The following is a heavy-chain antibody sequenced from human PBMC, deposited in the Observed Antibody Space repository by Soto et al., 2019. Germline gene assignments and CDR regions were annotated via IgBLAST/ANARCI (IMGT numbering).Heavy chain of an antibody. CDR1: GYTFTSYA. D-gene: IGHD2-2*01. CDR2: INAGNGNT. CDR3: AREGLVLVPTTVNSDYYYYAMDV. Sequence: ASVKVSCKASGYTFTSYAMHWVRQAPGQRLEWMGWINAGNGNTKYSQKFQGRVTITRDTSTRTAYMELSSLRSEDTAVYYCAREGLVLVPTTVNSDYYYYAMDVWGQGAAVTVSS. V-gene: IGHV1-3*01. J-gene: IGHJ6*02.